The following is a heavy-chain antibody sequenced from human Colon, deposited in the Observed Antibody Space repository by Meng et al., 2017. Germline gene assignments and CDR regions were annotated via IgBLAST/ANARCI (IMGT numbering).Heavy chain of an antibody. CDR2: INPNSGDT. CDR1: GYTFVSYE. Sequence: QVQLEQPGAEVNTPGPSVKVSCTASGYTFVSYEFNWVRQATGQGLEWMGYINPNSGDTVYAQKFQGRVSMTRDTSKTTSYMELTSLTSDDSAVYYCARGKEWWLDMSRGFDYWGQGTLVTVSS. J-gene: IGHJ4*02. D-gene: IGHD6-19*01. CDR3: ARGKEWWLDMSRGFDY. V-gene: IGHV1-8*01.